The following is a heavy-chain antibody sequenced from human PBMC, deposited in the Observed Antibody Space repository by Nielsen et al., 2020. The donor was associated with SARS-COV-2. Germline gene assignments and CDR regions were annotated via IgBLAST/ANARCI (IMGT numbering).Heavy chain of an antibody. J-gene: IGHJ6*02. Sequence: WIRQPPGKALEWLALIYWDDDKRYSPSLKSRLTISKDTSKSQVVLTMTNMDPVDTATYYCARIRRVSYGSGSYLLYYYYGMDVWGQGTTVTVSS. V-gene: IGHV2-5*02. CDR3: ARIRRVSYGSGSYLLYYYYGMDV. CDR2: IYWDDDK. D-gene: IGHD3-10*01.